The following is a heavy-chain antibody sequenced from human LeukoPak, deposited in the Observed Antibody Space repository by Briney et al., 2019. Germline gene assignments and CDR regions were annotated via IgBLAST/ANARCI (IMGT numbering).Heavy chain of an antibody. Sequence: SETLSLTCTVSDGSISSGSFHWNWIRQPAGKGLEWIGRIYTSGSTNYNPSLKSRVTISVDTSKNQFSLRLTSVTAADTAVYSCARGGYSGFDPWGQGTLVTVSS. J-gene: IGHJ5*02. CDR3: ARGGYSGFDP. CDR2: IYTSGST. V-gene: IGHV4-61*02. CDR1: DGSISSGSFH. D-gene: IGHD6-13*01.